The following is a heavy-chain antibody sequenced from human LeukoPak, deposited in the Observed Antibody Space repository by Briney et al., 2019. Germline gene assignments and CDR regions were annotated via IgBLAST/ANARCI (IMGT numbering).Heavy chain of an antibody. V-gene: IGHV3-20*04. Sequence: PGGSLRLSCAASGFNFDDYVMNWVRQAPGKGLEWVSGINWNGGSRGYADSVKGRFTISRDNSKNTLYLQMNSLRAEDTAVYYCAKDKVGATVDAFDIWGQGTMVTVSS. J-gene: IGHJ3*02. D-gene: IGHD1-26*01. CDR2: INWNGGSR. CDR3: AKDKVGATVDAFDI. CDR1: GFNFDDYV.